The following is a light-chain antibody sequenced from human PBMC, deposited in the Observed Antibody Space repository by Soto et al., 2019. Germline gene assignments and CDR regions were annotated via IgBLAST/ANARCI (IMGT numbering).Light chain of an antibody. CDR1: QSVSSY. J-gene: IGKJ2*01. CDR3: QQRSNWPPEFT. Sequence: EIVLTQSPATLSLSPGEGVTLSCRASQSVSSYLAWYQQKPGQAPRLLIYDAFNRATGITDRFSGSGSGTDFTLTIRSLEPEDFAVYSCQQRSNWPPEFTFGQGTKLEI. V-gene: IGKV3-11*01. CDR2: DAF.